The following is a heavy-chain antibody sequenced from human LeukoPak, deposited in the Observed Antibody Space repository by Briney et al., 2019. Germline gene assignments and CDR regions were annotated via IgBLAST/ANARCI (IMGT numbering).Heavy chain of an antibody. CDR2: INPSGGST. Sequence: ASVKVSCKASGYTFTSYYMHWVRQAPGQGLEWMGIINPSGGSTSYAQKFQGRVTMTRDTSTSTAYMELSSLRSEDTAVYYCARAAYYYDSSGTFDYWGQGTLVTVSS. CDR3: ARAAYYYDSSGTFDY. V-gene: IGHV1-46*01. J-gene: IGHJ4*02. CDR1: GYTFTSYY. D-gene: IGHD3-22*01.